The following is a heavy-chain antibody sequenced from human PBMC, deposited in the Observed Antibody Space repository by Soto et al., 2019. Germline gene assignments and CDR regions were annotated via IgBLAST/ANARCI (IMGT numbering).Heavy chain of an antibody. Sequence: GGSMRLSCAASGFTFSNAWMSWVRQAPGKGLEWVGRIKGEADGGTTDYAAPVKGRITISRDHSKDTLYLHMNSLKTEDTAVYYCTTGLSNGYYNFDYWGQGTPVTVSS. CDR3: TTGLSNGYYNFDY. V-gene: IGHV3-15*01. D-gene: IGHD3-22*01. CDR2: IKGEADGGTT. CDR1: GFTFSNAW. J-gene: IGHJ4*02.